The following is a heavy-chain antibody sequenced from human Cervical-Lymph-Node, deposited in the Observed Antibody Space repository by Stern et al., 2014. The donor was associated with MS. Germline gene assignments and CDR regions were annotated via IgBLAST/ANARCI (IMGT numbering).Heavy chain of an antibody. V-gene: IGHV4-59*01. D-gene: IGHD2-21*01. Sequence: QVQLQESGPGLVKPSEALSLTCSVSGGFISSYFWTWIRQPPGKGLEWIGYVDYNGDADYNSSLKGRVTISVDTSRNRLSLKLSSVTVADTAVYYCARVNRVVVATHYYYGMDVWGQGTTVTVSS. CDR3: ARVNRVVVATHYYYGMDV. CDR1: GGFISSYF. CDR2: VDYNGDA. J-gene: IGHJ6*02.